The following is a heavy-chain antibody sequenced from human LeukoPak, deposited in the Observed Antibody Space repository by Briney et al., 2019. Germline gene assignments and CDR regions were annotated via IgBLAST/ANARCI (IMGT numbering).Heavy chain of an antibody. J-gene: IGHJ5*02. Sequence: PGGSLRVSCAASGFTFSSYAMSWVRQAPGKRLESGSHIRRSADSTDYSDYVKGRFPISRDNSRNTLYLQMNSLRAEDTAVYYCAKGGGNGAFDPWGQGTLVTVSS. V-gene: IGHV3-23*01. D-gene: IGHD4-23*01. CDR3: AKGGGNGAFDP. CDR2: IRRSADST. CDR1: GFTFSSYA.